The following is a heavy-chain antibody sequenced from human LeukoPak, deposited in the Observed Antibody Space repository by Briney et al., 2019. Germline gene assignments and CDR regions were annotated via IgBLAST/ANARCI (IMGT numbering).Heavy chain of an antibody. CDR1: GFRFSSYS. D-gene: IGHD2-15*01. CDR2: ISTAGTYM. V-gene: IGHV3-21*01. CDR3: ARGWLDS. J-gene: IGHJ4*02. Sequence: GGSLRLSCAASGFRFSSYSMNWVRQAPGKGLEWVSSISTAGTYMYYADSVQGRFTISRDNAKNSLYLQMNSLRAEDMAVYYCARGWLDSWGQGTLVTVSS.